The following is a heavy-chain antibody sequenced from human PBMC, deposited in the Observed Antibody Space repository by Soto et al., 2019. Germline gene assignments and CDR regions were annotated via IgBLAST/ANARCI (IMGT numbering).Heavy chain of an antibody. Sequence: EVQLVESGGGFVKPGGSLRLSCAASGLTFTKAWMNWVRQVPGKGLDWVGRIKSKTDGGTIDYAAPVKGRFTISRDDDENTMYLQMNSLKSEDTGVYSCTTDLEGRTAPYGGRWGLGTLVTVSS. J-gene: IGHJ4*02. CDR2: IKSKTDGGTI. CDR1: GLTFTKAW. V-gene: IGHV3-15*07. D-gene: IGHD1-1*01. CDR3: TTDLEGRTAPYGGR.